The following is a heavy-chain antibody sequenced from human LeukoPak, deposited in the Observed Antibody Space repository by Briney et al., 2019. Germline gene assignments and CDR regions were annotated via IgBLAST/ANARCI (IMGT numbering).Heavy chain of an antibody. Sequence: GASVKVSCKASGYTFTRLAMHWVRQAPGQRLEWMGWINAGNGNTKYSQKFQGRVTITRDTSANTAYMELSSLISEDTAVYYCARYSSGWYHDYWGQGTLVTVSS. J-gene: IGHJ4*02. CDR1: GYTFTRLA. V-gene: IGHV1-3*01. CDR3: ARYSSGWYHDY. D-gene: IGHD6-19*01. CDR2: INAGNGNT.